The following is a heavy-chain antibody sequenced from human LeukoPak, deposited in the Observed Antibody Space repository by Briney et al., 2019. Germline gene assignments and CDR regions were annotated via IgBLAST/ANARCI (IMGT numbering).Heavy chain of an antibody. CDR1: GGTFSSYA. J-gene: IGHJ4*02. D-gene: IGHD3-9*01. CDR3: ARAHNYDILTGYPTNNPFDY. Sequence: SVKVSCKASGGTFSSYAISWVRQAPGQGLEWMGRIIPILGIANYAQKFQGRVTITADKSTSTAYMELSSLRSVDTAVYYCARAHNYDILTGYPTNNPFDYWGQGTLVTVSS. V-gene: IGHV1-69*04. CDR2: IIPILGIA.